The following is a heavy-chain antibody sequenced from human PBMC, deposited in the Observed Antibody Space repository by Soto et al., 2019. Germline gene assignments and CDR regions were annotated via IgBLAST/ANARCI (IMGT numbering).Heavy chain of an antibody. D-gene: IGHD3-16*01. Sequence: VGSLRLSCAASGFIFRSYEMNWVRQAPGKGLEWVSYISSSGSTIYYADSVKGRFTLSRDNGKNSLYLQMNSLRAEDTAVYYCARGLINYDWGQGTLVTVSS. J-gene: IGHJ4*02. CDR2: ISSSGSTI. CDR1: GFIFRSYE. CDR3: ARGLINYD. V-gene: IGHV3-48*03.